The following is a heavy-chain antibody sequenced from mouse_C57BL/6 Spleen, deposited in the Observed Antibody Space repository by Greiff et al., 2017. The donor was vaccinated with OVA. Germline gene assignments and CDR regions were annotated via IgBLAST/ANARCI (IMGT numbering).Heavy chain of an antibody. D-gene: IGHD1-1*01. CDR1: GYAFSSYW. Sequence: QVQLQQSGAELVKPGASVKISCKASGYAFSSYWMNWVKQRPGKGLEWIGQIYPGDGDTNYNGKFKGKATLTADKSSSTPYLQLSSLTSEDSAVYFCARSSHYYGSRDYYAMDYWGQGTSVTVSS. J-gene: IGHJ4*01. CDR2: IYPGDGDT. V-gene: IGHV1-80*01. CDR3: ARSSHYYGSRDYYAMDY.